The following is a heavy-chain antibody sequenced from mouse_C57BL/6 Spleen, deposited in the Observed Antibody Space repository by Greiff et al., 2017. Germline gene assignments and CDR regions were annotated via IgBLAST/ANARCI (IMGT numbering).Heavy chain of an antibody. CDR2: IRSKSNNYAT. CDR3: VRGSSDY. Sequence: EAGGGLVQPKGSLKLSCAASGFSFNTYAMNWVRQAPGKGLEWVARIRSKSNNYATYYADSVKDRFTISRDDSESMLYLQMNNLKTEDTAMYYCVRGSSDYWGQGTSVTVSS. CDR1: GFSFNTYA. D-gene: IGHD6-1*01. J-gene: IGHJ4*01. V-gene: IGHV10-1*01.